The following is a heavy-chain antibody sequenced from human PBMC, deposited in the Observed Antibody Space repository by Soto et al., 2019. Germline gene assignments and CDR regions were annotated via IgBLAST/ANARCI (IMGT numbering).Heavy chain of an antibody. CDR3: AREGYCSGGSCYSDYYYCMDV. CDR1: GYTFTSSG. CDR2: ISAYNGNN. J-gene: IGHJ6*02. Sequence: AAVKASSKASGYTFTSSGISWVRPAPGQGLEWMGWISAYNGNNNYAPKLQGRVTMTTDTSTSTAYMELTSLRSDDTAVYSCAREGYCSGGSCYSDYYYCMDVWGQGTTVTVS. D-gene: IGHD2-15*01. V-gene: IGHV1-18*04.